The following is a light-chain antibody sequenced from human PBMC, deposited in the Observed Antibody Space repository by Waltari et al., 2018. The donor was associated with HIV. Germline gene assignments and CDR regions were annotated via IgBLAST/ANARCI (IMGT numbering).Light chain of an antibody. J-gene: IGLJ3*02. CDR1: KLGEKY. CDR3: QAWDNNLAV. CDR2: QDN. Sequence: SYELTQPPSLSVSPGQTASITCSGDKLGEKYSFWYQQKSGQSPLLVMSQDNKRPSGIPDGFAGANSGNTATLTISGTQSMDEADYYCQAWDNNLAVFGGGTKLTVL. V-gene: IGLV3-1*01.